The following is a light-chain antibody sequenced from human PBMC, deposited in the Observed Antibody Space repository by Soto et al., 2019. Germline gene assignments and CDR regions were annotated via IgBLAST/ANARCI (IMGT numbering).Light chain of an antibody. J-gene: IGLJ1*01. CDR3: QSYESSLSGYV. CDR2: ENN. V-gene: IGLV1-40*01. Sequence: QSALTQPPSVSEAPGQRVTISCTGSSSNIGAGYEAHWYQQVPGTAPKLLIYENNNRPSGVPDRFSGSKSGTSASLAITGLQAEDEAEYYCQSYESSLSGYVFGTGTKVTVL. CDR1: SSNIGAGYE.